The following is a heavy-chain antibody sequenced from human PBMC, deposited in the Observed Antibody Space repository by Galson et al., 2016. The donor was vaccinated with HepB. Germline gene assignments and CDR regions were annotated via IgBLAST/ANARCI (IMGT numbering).Heavy chain of an antibody. J-gene: IGHJ3*02. V-gene: IGHV3-21*01. CDR1: GFTFSSYT. CDR3: ARGGDWVGAFDI. D-gene: IGHD3/OR15-3a*01. CDR2: ISSSGTYI. Sequence: SLRLSCAASGFTFSSYTMNWVRQAPGKGLEWVSSISSSGTYIFYADSMKGRFTISRDNAKNSLYLQMNSLRVEDTAVFYCARGGDWVGAFDIWGQGTMVTVSS.